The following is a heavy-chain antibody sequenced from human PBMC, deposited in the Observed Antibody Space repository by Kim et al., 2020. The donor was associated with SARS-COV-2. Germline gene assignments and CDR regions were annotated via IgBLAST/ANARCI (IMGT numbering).Heavy chain of an antibody. CDR1: GFTFSSAW. D-gene: IGHD3-16*01. CDR2: VKSKPDGGTT. J-gene: IGHJ1*01. V-gene: IGHV3-15*01. CDR3: ISDVPTFVKQGGH. Sequence: GGSLRLSCAASGFTFSSAWLSWIRQAPGKGLEWVGRVKSKPDGGTTDYAAPVKGSFTISRDDSKNTLYLQLNSLRVEDTAVDCCISDVPTFVKQGGHW.